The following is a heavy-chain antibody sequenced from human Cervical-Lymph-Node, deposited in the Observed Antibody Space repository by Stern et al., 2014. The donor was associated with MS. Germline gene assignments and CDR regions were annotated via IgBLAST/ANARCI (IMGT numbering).Heavy chain of an antibody. Sequence: VQLVQSGAEVKKPGASVKVSCKASGYTFTSYGISWVRQAPGQGLEWMGWISAYNGNTNYAQKLQGRVTMTTDTSTSTAYMELRSLRSDDTAVYYCARSLRDIVVVPAATTAENWFDPWGQGTLVTVSS. J-gene: IGHJ5*02. V-gene: IGHV1-18*01. D-gene: IGHD2-2*01. CDR2: ISAYNGNT. CDR1: GYTFTSYG. CDR3: ARSLRDIVVVPAATTAENWFDP.